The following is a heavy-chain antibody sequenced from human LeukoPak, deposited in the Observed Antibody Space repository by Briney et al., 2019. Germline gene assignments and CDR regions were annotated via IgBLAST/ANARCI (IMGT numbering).Heavy chain of an antibody. J-gene: IGHJ4*02. V-gene: IGHV4-34*01. CDR2: INHSGST. CDR1: GGSFSGYY. Sequence: SETLSLTCAVYGGSFSGYYWSWTRQPPGKGLEWIGEINHSGSTNYNPSLKSRVTISVDTSKNQFSLKLSSVTAADTAVYYCARGVFVVVVAATAFDYWGQGTLVTVSS. CDR3: ARGVFVVVVAATAFDY. D-gene: IGHD2-15*01.